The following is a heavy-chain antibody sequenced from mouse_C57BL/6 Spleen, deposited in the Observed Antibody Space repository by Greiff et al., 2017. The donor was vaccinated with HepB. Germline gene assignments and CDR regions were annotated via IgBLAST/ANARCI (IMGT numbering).Heavy chain of an antibody. CDR3: ARPIYYDYDPWFAY. D-gene: IGHD2-4*01. J-gene: IGHJ3*01. CDR2: ISSGGSYT. V-gene: IGHV5-6*01. CDR1: GFTFSSYG. Sequence: EVKLMESGGDLVKPGGSLKLSCAASGFTFSSYGMSWVRQTPDKRLEWVATISSGGSYTYYPDSVKGRFTISRDNAKNTLYLQMSSLKSEDTAMYYCARPIYYDYDPWFAYWGQGTLVTVSA.